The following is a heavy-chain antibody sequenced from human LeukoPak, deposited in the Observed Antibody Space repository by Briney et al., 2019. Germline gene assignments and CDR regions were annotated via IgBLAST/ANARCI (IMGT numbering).Heavy chain of an antibody. D-gene: IGHD3-10*01. V-gene: IGHV1-18*01. Sequence: ASVKVSCKASGGTFSSYAISWVRQAPGQGLEWMGWISAYNGNTNYAQKLQGRVTMTTDTSTSTAYMELRSLRSDDTAVYYCARDSGDYAEHYFDYWGQGTLVTVSS. CDR2: ISAYNGNT. J-gene: IGHJ4*02. CDR1: GGTFSSYA. CDR3: ARDSGDYAEHYFDY.